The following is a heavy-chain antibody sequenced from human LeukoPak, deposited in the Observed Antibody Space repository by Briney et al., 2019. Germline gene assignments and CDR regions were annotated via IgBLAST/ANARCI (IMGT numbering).Heavy chain of an antibody. D-gene: IGHD6-19*01. Sequence: GRSLRLSCAASGFTFDDYAMHWVRQAPGKGLEWVSGISWNSGSIGYADSVKGRFTISRDNAKNSLYLQMNSLRVEDAAIYYCAKGPLIEVAGTTWDYWGQGTLVTVSS. CDR3: AKGPLIEVAGTTWDY. J-gene: IGHJ4*02. CDR2: ISWNSGSI. V-gene: IGHV3-9*01. CDR1: GFTFDDYA.